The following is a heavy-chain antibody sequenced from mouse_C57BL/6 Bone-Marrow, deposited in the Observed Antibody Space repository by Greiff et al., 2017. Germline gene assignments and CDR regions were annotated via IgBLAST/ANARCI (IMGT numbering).Heavy chain of an antibody. CDR1: GFNIKDYY. CDR3: ATLRRSYYYAMDY. Sequence: VQLQQSGAELVKPGASVKLSCTASGFNIKDYYMHWVKQRTEQGLEWIGRIDPEDGETKYAPKFQGKATITADTSSNTAYLHLSSLTSEYTAVYYCATLRRSYYYAMDYWGQGTSVTVSS. V-gene: IGHV14-2*01. CDR2: IDPEDGET. J-gene: IGHJ4*01. D-gene: IGHD1-1*01.